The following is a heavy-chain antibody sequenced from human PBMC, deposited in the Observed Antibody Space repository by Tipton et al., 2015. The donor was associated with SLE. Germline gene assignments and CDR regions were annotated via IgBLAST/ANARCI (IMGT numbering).Heavy chain of an antibody. CDR1: GGSFSGYY. CDR2: INPSGST. Sequence: TLSLTCAVYGGSFSGYYWSWIRQPPGKGLEWIGEINPSGSTKYNPSLKSRITISVDTSKNQFSPKVSSVTAADTAVYYCARGSGRYSSSWYCFYYYMDVWGKGTTVTVSS. D-gene: IGHD6-13*01. CDR3: ARGSGRYSSSWYCFYYYMDV. J-gene: IGHJ6*03. V-gene: IGHV4-34*01.